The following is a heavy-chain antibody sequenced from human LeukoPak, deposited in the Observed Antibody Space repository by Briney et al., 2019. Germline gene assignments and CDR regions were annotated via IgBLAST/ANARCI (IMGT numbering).Heavy chain of an antibody. J-gene: IGHJ4*02. V-gene: IGHV1-8*01. D-gene: IGHD2-15*01. Sequence: ASVKVSCKASGYTFTSYDINWVRQATGQGLEWMGWMNPNSGNTGYAQNFHGRVTMTRDTSISTAYMELSSLRSEDAAVYYCTRGAVSEYCSGGSCYRWDQWGQGTLVTVSS. CDR1: GYTFTSYD. CDR2: MNPNSGNT. CDR3: TRGAVSEYCSGGSCYRWDQ.